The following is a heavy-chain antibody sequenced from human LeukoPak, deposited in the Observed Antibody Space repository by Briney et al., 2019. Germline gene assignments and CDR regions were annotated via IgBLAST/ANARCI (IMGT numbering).Heavy chain of an antibody. CDR3: ARDRGRYYDSRGFYWGYYFDS. D-gene: IGHD3-22*01. CDR1: GFTFSTYA. J-gene: IGHJ4*02. CDR2: ISGCGYST. Sequence: GGSLRLSCAASGFTFSTYAVNWVRESPGKGLEGVSTISGCGYSTYYADSVKGRFTISRDNSKDTLYLQMSSVRVDDTAVYYCARDRGRYYDSRGFYWGYYFDSWGQGILVTVST. V-gene: IGHV3-23*01.